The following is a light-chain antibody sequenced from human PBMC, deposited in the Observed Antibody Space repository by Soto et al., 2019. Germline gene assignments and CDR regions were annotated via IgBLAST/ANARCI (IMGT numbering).Light chain of an antibody. V-gene: IGKV3-15*01. CDR3: QQYKNWLALT. CDR1: QRLSSN. Sequence: EIVMPQPPATLSLSPGERATLSSMTSQRLSSNVAWYQQKPGQAPRLLIYGVSTRATGGPARFSGSGSGTEFTLTISSLQSEDSAVYYYQQYKNWLALTFGGGTKVDIK. CDR2: GVS. J-gene: IGKJ4*01.